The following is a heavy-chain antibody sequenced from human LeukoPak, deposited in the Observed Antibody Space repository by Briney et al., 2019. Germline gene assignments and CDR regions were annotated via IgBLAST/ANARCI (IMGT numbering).Heavy chain of an antibody. CDR1: GFTFSSYE. CDR3: ARERGSAEYYYDSSGYHPTYFGY. Sequence: GGSLRLSCAASGFTFSSYEMNWVRQAPGKGLEWVSYISSSGSTIYYADSVKGRFTISRDNAKNSLYLQMNSLRAEDTAVYYCARERGSAEYYYDSSGYHPTYFGYWGQGTLVTVSS. D-gene: IGHD3-22*01. CDR2: ISSSGSTI. J-gene: IGHJ4*02. V-gene: IGHV3-48*03.